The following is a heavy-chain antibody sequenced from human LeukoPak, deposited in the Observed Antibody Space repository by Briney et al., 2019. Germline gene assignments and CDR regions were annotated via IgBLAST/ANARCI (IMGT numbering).Heavy chain of an antibody. CDR1: GYTFTSYG. Sequence: ASVKVSCKASGYTFTSYGISWVRQAPGQGLEWMGGIIPIFGTANYAQKFQGRVTITADKSTSTAYMELSSLRSEDTAVYYCASVEMATNYYYYYMDVWGKGTTVTVSS. V-gene: IGHV1-69*06. CDR2: IIPIFGTA. J-gene: IGHJ6*03. CDR3: ASVEMATNYYYYYMDV. D-gene: IGHD5-24*01.